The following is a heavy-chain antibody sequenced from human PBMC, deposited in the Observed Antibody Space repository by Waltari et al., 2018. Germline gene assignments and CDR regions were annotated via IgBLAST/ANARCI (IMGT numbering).Heavy chain of an antibody. CDR3: ARGGETWNRLETHFDY. V-gene: IGHV1-2*02. J-gene: IGHJ4*02. CDR1: GYTFTGYY. CDR2: INPNSGGK. D-gene: IGHD1-1*01. Sequence: QVQLVQSGAEVKKPGASVKVSCKASGYTFTGYYMHWVRQAPGQGLEWMGRINPNSGGKNYAQKDKGSVTMTRDTSISTAYMELSRLRSDDTAIYYCARGGETWNRLETHFDYWGQGTLVTVSS.